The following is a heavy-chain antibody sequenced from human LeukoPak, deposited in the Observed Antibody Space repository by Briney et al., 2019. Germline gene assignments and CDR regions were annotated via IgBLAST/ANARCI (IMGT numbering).Heavy chain of an antibody. J-gene: IGHJ4*02. D-gene: IGHD4-17*01. V-gene: IGHV4-39*01. CDR2: IDYSGSI. CDR1: GDSISRSSYY. Sequence: SETLSLTCTVSGDSISRSSYYRGWIRQPPGRGLEWIGNIDYSGSIYYNPSLKSRVTMSVDTSQNQISLKVTSVTAADTAVYYCARLRKTTVTTERGYFDYWGQGTLVTVSS. CDR3: ARLRKTTVTTERGYFDY.